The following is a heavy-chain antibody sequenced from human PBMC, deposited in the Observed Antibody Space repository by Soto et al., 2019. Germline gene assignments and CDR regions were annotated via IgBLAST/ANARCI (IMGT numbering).Heavy chain of an antibody. CDR3: ARDTWASSSSHYYYYYMDV. D-gene: IGHD6-6*01. Sequence: GGSLRLSCAASGFTFSSYGMHWVRQAPGKGLEWVAVIWYDGSNKYYADSVKGRFTISRDNSKNTLYLQMNSLRAEDTAVYYCARDTWASSSSHYYYYYMDVWGKGTTVTVSS. J-gene: IGHJ6*03. CDR2: IWYDGSNK. CDR1: GFTFSSYG. V-gene: IGHV3-33*08.